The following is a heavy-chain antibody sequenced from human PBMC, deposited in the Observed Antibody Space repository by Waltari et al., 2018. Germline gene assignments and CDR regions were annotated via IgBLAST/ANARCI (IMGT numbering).Heavy chain of an antibody. J-gene: IGHJ5*02. D-gene: IGHD6-6*01. CDR2: NYYSGST. CDR3: ARQASIAARPRGWFDP. CDR1: GGSISSYY. Sequence: QVQLQESGPGLVKPSETLSLTCTVSGGSISSYYWRWIRQPQGKGLEWIGYNYYSGSTNYNPSLKSRVTISVDTSKNQFSLKLSSVTAADTAVYYCARQASIAARPRGWFDPWGQGTLVTVSS. V-gene: IGHV4-59*08.